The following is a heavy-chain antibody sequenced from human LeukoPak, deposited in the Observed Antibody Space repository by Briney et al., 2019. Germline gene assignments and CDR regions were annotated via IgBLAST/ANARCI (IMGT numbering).Heavy chain of an antibody. CDR3: ARPRENTAMDVFDY. Sequence: GESLKISCKGSGYSFTTYWIAWVRQMPGKGLEWMGIIYPRDSDIRYSPPFQGQVTISADKSISTAYLQWNSLKASDTAMYYCARPRENTAMDVFDYWGQGTLVTVSS. V-gene: IGHV5-51*01. CDR2: IYPRDSDI. CDR1: GYSFTTYW. D-gene: IGHD5-18*01. J-gene: IGHJ4*02.